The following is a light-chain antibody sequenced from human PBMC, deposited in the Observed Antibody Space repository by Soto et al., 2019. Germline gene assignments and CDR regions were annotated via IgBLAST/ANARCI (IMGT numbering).Light chain of an antibody. J-gene: IGKJ1*01. Sequence: EIVLTQSPGTLSLSPGERATLSCGASQSVTSNYLAWYQQKPGQAPRLLIFGASIRVTGIPDRFFGSGSGTDFTLTISRLEPEDFAVYYCQHYVTSLTTFGQGTKVDIK. CDR1: QSVTSNY. V-gene: IGKV3-20*01. CDR3: QHYVTSLTT. CDR2: GAS.